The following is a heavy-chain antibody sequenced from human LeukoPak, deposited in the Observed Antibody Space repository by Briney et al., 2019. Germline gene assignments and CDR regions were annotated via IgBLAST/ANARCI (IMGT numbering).Heavy chain of an antibody. CDR3: ARDYYYDSSGYYYRSLGFDY. CDR1: GYTFTSYG. J-gene: IGHJ4*02. V-gene: IGHV1-18*01. D-gene: IGHD3-22*01. CDR2: ISAYNGNT. Sequence: ASVKVSCKASGYTFTSYGISWVRQAPGQGLEWMGWISAYNGNTNYAQKLQGRVTMTTDTFTSTAYMELRSLRSDDTAVYYCARDYYYDSSGYYYRSLGFDYWGQGTLVTVSS.